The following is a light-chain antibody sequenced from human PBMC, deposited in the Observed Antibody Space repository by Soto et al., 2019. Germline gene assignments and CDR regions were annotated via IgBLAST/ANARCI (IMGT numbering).Light chain of an antibody. J-gene: IGKJ1*01. CDR1: QSVSSS. CDR3: QQRSNWPGT. V-gene: IGKV3-11*01. CDR2: DAS. Sequence: EIVLTQSPGTLSLSPGERATLSCRASQSVSSSLAWYQQKPGQAPRLLIYDASNRATGIPVRFSGSGSGTDFTLTISSLEPEDFAVYYCQQRSNWPGTFG.